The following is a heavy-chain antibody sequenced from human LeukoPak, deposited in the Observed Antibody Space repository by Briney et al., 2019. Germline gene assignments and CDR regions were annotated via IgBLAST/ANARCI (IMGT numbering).Heavy chain of an antibody. CDR3: ARDLGARDYVSDY. V-gene: IGHV3-20*04. D-gene: IGHD4-17*01. CDR1: GFTFDDYG. CDR2: ISWNGDST. Sequence: GGSLRLSCAASGFTFDDYGMSWVRQAPGKGLEWVSGISWNGDSTGYADSVKGRFTISRDNAKNSLYLQMNSLRAEDTAVYYCARDLGARDYVSDYWGQGTLVTVSS. J-gene: IGHJ4*02.